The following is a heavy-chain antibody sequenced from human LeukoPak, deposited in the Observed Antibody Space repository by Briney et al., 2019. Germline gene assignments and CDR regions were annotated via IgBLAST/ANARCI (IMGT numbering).Heavy chain of an antibody. CDR3: ARSFGASQQYSSSWYYYHMDV. D-gene: IGHD6-13*01. J-gene: IGHJ6*03. Sequence: ASVKVSCKASGYIFTNYYIHWVRQAPGQGLEWMGIINPSGGSTSYVQKFQGRVTMTRDMSTSTVYMELSSLRSEDTAVYYCARSFGASQQYSSSWYYYHMDVWGKGTTVTVSS. CDR1: GYIFTNYY. V-gene: IGHV1-46*01. CDR2: INPSGGST.